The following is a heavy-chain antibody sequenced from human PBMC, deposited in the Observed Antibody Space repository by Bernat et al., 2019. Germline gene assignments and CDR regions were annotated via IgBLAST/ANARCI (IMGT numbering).Heavy chain of an antibody. Sequence: QVQLQQWGAGLLKPSETLSLTCAVYGGSFSGYYWSWIRQPPGKGLEWIGEINHSGSTNYNPSLKSRVTISVGTSTDQYPLTLSSVTAADTAVYYCAGRGTGRACGGNSELDYWGQGTLVTVSS. CDR1: GGSFSGYY. J-gene: IGHJ4*02. D-gene: IGHD4-23*01. CDR2: INHSGST. CDR3: AGRGTGRACGGNSELDY. V-gene: IGHV4-34*01.